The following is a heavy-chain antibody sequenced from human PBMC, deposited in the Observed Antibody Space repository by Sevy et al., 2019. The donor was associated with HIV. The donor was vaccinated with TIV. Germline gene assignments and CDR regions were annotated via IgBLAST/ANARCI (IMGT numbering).Heavy chain of an antibody. CDR2: ISSSSSTI. CDR1: GFTFSSYS. CDR3: ARDLDIVVVVAAMYAFDI. V-gene: IGHV3-48*02. D-gene: IGHD2-15*01. J-gene: IGHJ3*02. Sequence: GALRLSCAASGFTFSSYSMNWVRQAPGKGLEWVSYISSSSSTIYYADSVKGRFTISRDNAKNSLYLQMNSLRDEDTAVYYCARDLDIVVVVAAMYAFDIWGQGTMVTVSS.